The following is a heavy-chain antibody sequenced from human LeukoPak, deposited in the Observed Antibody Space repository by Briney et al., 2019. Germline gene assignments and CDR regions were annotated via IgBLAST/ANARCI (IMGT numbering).Heavy chain of an antibody. J-gene: IGHJ5*01. CDR2: IYNSGST. Sequence: SETLSLTCTVSGGSISSYYWSWIRQPPGKGLEWIGYIYNSGSTNYNPSLRSRVTISVDTSKNQFSLKLSSVTAADTAVYYCAAFIPPARLDSWGQGILVVVSS. V-gene: IGHV4-59*01. CDR1: GGSISSYY. CDR3: AAFIPPARLDS.